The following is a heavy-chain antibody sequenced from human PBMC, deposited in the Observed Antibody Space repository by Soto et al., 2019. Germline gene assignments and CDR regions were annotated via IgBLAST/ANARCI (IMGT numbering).Heavy chain of an antibody. V-gene: IGHV1-3*01. CDR3: ARDKDLTLMTTLDY. CDR2: INVSNGNT. Sequence: GASVKVSCKASGYTFKSYQIYWVRQAPGQRLECMGWINVSNGNTEYSQNFQGRVTITRDTSASTVYMELNSLRSEDTAVYYCARDKDLTLMTTLDYWGQGTPVTVSS. D-gene: IGHD4-17*01. J-gene: IGHJ4*02. CDR1: GYTFKSYQ.